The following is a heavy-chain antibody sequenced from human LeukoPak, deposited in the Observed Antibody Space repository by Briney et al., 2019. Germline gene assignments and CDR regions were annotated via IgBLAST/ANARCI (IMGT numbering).Heavy chain of an antibody. J-gene: IGHJ4*02. CDR3: ARDELWLARSGGSCHDY. D-gene: IGHD2-15*01. V-gene: IGHV1-18*01. CDR2: ISTYRGNT. CDR1: GYKFTSYG. Sequence: GASVKVSCKASGYKFTSYGFSWVRQAPGQGLEWMGWISTYRGNTNYAQKLQGRVTMTTDTSTSTAYMELRSLRSDDTAVYYCARDELWLARSGGSCHDYWGQGTLVTVSS.